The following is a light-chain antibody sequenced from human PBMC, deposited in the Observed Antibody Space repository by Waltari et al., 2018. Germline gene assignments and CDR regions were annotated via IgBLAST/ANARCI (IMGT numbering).Light chain of an antibody. CDR1: RSDIGAYNY. CDR2: EVT. Sequence: QSALTQPPSASGSPGQSVTISCTGTRSDIGAYNYVSWYQQHPGKAPKFILIEVTKRPSGVLVRCSGAEAGITASLTISGLQPEDEADYYCSSYAGSNYLVFGGGTKLTVL. J-gene: IGLJ2*01. V-gene: IGLV2-8*01. CDR3: SSYAGSNYLV.